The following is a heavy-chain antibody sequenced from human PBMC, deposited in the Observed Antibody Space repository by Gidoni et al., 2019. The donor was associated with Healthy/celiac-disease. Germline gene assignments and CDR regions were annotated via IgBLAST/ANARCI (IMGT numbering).Heavy chain of an antibody. CDR2: ISSSSSYI. J-gene: IGHJ6*02. CDR1: GFTFRSYS. Sequence: EVQLVESGGGLVKPGGSLRISCAASGFTFRSYSMNWVRQAPGKVLEWVSSISSSSSYIYYEDSVKCRCTISRDNAKNSLYLQMNSLRAEDTAVYYCARDPIYGSGTYGMDVWGQGTTVTVSS. V-gene: IGHV3-21*01. CDR3: ARDPIYGSGTYGMDV. D-gene: IGHD3-10*01.